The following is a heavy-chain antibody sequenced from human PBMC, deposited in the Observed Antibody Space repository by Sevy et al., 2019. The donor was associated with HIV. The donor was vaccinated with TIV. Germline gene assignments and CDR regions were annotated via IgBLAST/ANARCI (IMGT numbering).Heavy chain of an antibody. J-gene: IGHJ4*02. Sequence: GGYLRLSCAASGFTFSSYAMSWVRQAPGKGLEWVSAISGSGGSTYYADSVKGRFTISRDNSKNTLYLQMNSLRAEDTAVYYCVMDRRLYYFDYWGQGTLVTVSS. D-gene: IGHD6-19*01. CDR1: GFTFSSYA. CDR3: VMDRRLYYFDY. V-gene: IGHV3-23*01. CDR2: ISGSGGST.